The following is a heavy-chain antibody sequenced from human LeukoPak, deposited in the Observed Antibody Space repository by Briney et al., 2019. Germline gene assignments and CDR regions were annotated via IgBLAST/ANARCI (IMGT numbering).Heavy chain of an antibody. D-gene: IGHD1-26*01. J-gene: IGHJ5*02. CDR3: ARDPSGSSGGWWFDP. CDR1: GYTFTSYY. Sequence: ASVKVSCKASGYTFTSYYMHWVRQAPGQGLEWMGIINPIGGSTSYAQKFQGRVTMTRDTSTSTVYMELSSLRSEDTAVYYCARDPSGSSGGWWFDPWGQGTLVTVSS. V-gene: IGHV1-46*01. CDR2: INPIGGST.